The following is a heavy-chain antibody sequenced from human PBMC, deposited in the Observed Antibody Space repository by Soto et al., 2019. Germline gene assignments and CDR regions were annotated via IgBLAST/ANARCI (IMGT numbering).Heavy chain of an antibody. V-gene: IGHV4-31*03. CDR3: ARADTNYFDY. CDR2: IYYSGST. CDR1: GGSISSGGYY. Sequence: ASETLSLTCTVSGGSISSGGYYWSWIRQHPGKGLEWIGYIYYSGSTYYNPSLKSRVTISVDTSKNQFSLKLSSVTAADTAVYYCARADTNYFDYWGQGTLVTVSS. J-gene: IGHJ4*02.